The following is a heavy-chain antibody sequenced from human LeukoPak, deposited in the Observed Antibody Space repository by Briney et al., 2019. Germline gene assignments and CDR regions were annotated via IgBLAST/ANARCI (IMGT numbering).Heavy chain of an antibody. CDR3: AKDHGVAAAGAYYYYYYGMDV. Sequence: GGSLRLSCAAPGFTFSSYGMHWVRQAPGKGLEWVAVISYDGSNKHYADSVKGRFTISRDNSKNTLYLQMNSLRAEDTAVYYCAKDHGVAAAGAYYYYYYGMDVWGQGTTVTVSS. CDR2: ISYDGSNK. J-gene: IGHJ6*02. D-gene: IGHD6-13*01. CDR1: GFTFSSYG. V-gene: IGHV3-30*18.